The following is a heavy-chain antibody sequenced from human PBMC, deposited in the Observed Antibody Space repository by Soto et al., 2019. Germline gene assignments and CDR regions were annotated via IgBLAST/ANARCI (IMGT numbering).Heavy chain of an antibody. D-gene: IGHD6-13*01. Sequence: QVQLQESGPGLVKPSETLSLTCTVSGGSISSYYWSWIRQPPGKGLEWIGYIYYSGNTNYNPSLKSRVTISVDTSKNQFSLKLSSVTAADTAVYYCAGEYSSSWSYYYYGMDVWGQGTTVTVSS. CDR3: AGEYSSSWSYYYYGMDV. CDR2: IYYSGNT. J-gene: IGHJ6*02. CDR1: GGSISSYY. V-gene: IGHV4-59*01.